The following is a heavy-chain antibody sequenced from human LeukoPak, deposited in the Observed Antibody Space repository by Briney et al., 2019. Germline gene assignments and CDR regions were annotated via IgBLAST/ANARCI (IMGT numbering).Heavy chain of an antibody. Sequence: RGSLRLSCAASGFTFSSYEMNWVSQDPGKGLECVSYISSSGSTIYYADSVKGRFTISRDNAKNSLYLQMNSLRAEDTAVYFCIRYMDVWGKGTTVTISS. CDR2: ISSSGSTI. CDR3: IRYMDV. V-gene: IGHV3-48*03. J-gene: IGHJ6*03. CDR1: GFTFSSYE. D-gene: IGHD4-17*01.